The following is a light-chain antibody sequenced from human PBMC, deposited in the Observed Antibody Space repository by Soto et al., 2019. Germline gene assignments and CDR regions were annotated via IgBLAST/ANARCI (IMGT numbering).Light chain of an antibody. V-gene: IGKV1-5*03. CDR3: QQYNGYSPIT. J-gene: IGKJ5*01. CDR1: QSISTW. CDR2: KTS. Sequence: DIQRTQTTSTLSAAVGDRVTITCRASQSISTWLAWYQQKPGKAPNLLFYKTSKLESGVPARFSGSGSGTECTRTVSSLQPDDFATYYCQQYNGYSPITFAQGTRLENK.